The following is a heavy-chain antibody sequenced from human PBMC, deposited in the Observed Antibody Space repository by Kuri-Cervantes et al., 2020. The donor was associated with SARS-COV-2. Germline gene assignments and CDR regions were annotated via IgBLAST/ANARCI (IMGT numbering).Heavy chain of an antibody. J-gene: IGHJ6*02. D-gene: IGHD2-2*02. CDR3: ARAGQYQLLYDTKEAYYYGMDV. V-gene: IGHV3-33*08. CDR1: GFTFSSYG. Sequence: GESLKISCAASGFTFSSYGMHWVRQAPGKGLEWVAVIWYDGSNKYHAGSVKGRFTISRDNSKNTLYLQMNSLRAEDTAVYYCARAGQYQLLYDTKEAYYYGMDVWGQGTTVTVSS. CDR2: IWYDGSNK.